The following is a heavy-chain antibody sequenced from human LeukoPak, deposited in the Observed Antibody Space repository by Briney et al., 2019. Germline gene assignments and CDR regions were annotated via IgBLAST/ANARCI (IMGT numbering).Heavy chain of an antibody. CDR1: GFTFSSYG. Sequence: PGRSLRLSCAASGFTFSSYGMHWVRQAPGKGLEWVAIIWFDGSNKYYPDSVKGRFTTSRDNAKNTLYLQMNSLRAEDTALYYCTRVQAGRAGLMDVWGRGTTVTVSS. V-gene: IGHV3-33*01. J-gene: IGHJ6*02. CDR3: TRVQAGRAGLMDV. D-gene: IGHD6-13*01. CDR2: IWFDGSNK.